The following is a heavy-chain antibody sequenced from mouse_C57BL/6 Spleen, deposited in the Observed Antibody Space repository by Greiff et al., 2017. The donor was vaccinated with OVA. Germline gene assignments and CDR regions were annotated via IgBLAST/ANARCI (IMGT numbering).Heavy chain of an antibody. J-gene: IGHJ3*01. V-gene: IGHV2-6*01. CDR2: IWGVGST. Sequence: VMLVESGPGLVAPSQSLSITCTVSGFSLTSYGVDWVRQSPGKGLEWLGVIWGVGSTNYNSALKSRLSISKDNSKSQVFLKMNSLQTDDTAMYYCAISYYSNGGFAYWGQGTLVTVSA. CDR3: AISYYSNGGFAY. CDR1: GFSLTSYG. D-gene: IGHD2-5*01.